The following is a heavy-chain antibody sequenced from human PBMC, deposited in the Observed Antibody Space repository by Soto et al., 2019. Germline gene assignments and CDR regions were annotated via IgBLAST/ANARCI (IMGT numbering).Heavy chain of an antibody. V-gene: IGHV3-23*01. J-gene: IGHJ6*02. CDR1: GFTFSSYA. D-gene: IGHD4-17*01. CDR3: AKDFAPYGDYVWSFYYYGMDV. Sequence: GGSLRLSCAASGFTFSSYAMSWVRQAPGKGLEWVSAISGSGGSTYYADSVKGRFTIPRDNAKNTLYLQMNSLRAEDTAVYYCAKDFAPYGDYVWSFYYYGMDVWGQGTTVTVSS. CDR2: ISGSGGST.